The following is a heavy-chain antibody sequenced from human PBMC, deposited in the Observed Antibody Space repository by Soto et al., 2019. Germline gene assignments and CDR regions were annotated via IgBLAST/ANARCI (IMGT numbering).Heavy chain of an antibody. V-gene: IGHV3-15*01. J-gene: IGHJ6*03. CDR2: IKRKTDGGTT. Sequence: GGSLRLSCAASGFTFSNAWMSWVRQAPGKGLEWVGRIKRKTDGGTTDYAARVKGRFTISRDDSKNTLYLQMNSLKTEDTAVYYCTTEIPVYYYYYYMDVWGKGTTVTVSS. CDR3: TTEIPVYYYYYYMDV. CDR1: GFTFSNAW. D-gene: IGHD2-2*01.